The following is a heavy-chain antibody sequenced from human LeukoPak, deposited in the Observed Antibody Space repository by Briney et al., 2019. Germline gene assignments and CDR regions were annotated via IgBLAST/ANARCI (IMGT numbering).Heavy chain of an antibody. CDR3: ARRAGAYSHPYDY. V-gene: IGHV3-7*03. CDR2: IKLDGSEK. J-gene: IGHJ4*02. Sequence: GGSLRLSCAASGFIFSNYWMSWVRQAPGKGLECVATIKLDGSEKYYVDSVKGRFTISRDNSKNTLYLQMNSLRAEDTAVYYCARRAGAYSHPYDYWGQGTLVTVSS. D-gene: IGHD4/OR15-4a*01. CDR1: GFIFSNYW.